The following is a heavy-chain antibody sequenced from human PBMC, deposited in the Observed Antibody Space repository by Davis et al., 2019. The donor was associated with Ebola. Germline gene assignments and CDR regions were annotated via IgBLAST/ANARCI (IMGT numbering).Heavy chain of an antibody. CDR3: AKDSSGWYWYFDY. Sequence: GESLKISCAASGFTFSSYAMSWVRQAPGKGLEWVSAISGSGGSTYYADSVKGRFTISRDNSKNTLYLQMNSLRAEDTAVYYCAKDSSGWYWYFDYWGQGTLVTVSS. V-gene: IGHV3-23*01. J-gene: IGHJ4*02. CDR2: ISGSGGST. D-gene: IGHD6-19*01. CDR1: GFTFSSYA.